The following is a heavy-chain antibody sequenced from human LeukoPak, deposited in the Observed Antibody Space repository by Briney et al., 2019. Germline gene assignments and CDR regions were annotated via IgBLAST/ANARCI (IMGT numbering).Heavy chain of an antibody. J-gene: IGHJ5*01. Sequence: PSETLSLTCAVYGGSFSGYYWSWIRQPPGKGLEWIGEINHSGSTNYNPSLKSRVTISVDTSRNQFSLKLTSVTAADAAVYYCATFMGGCDSWGQGTLVTVSS. CDR1: GGSFSGYY. CDR3: ATFMGGCDS. CDR2: INHSGST. D-gene: IGHD3-16*01. V-gene: IGHV4-34*01.